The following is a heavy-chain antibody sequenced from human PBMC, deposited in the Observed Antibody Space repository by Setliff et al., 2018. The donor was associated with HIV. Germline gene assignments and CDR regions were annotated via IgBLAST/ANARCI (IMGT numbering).Heavy chain of an antibody. CDR3: ARDLGSGNFDY. V-gene: IGHV4-4*07. CDR2: IYGTGST. CDR1: GGSISGSY. J-gene: IGHJ4*02. Sequence: ETLSLTCTVSGGSISGSYWNWFRRPAGQGLEWIGRIYGTGSTFYNPSFKSRATFAVDTARSQFSLNLRTVTAADTAVYYCARDLGSGNFDYWGQGTLVTVSS.